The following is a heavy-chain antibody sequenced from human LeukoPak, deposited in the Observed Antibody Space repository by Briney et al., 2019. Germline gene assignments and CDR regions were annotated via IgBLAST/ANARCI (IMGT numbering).Heavy chain of an antibody. CDR2: ISSSSSTI. J-gene: IGHJ4*02. CDR1: GFTFSSYS. D-gene: IGHD5-12*01. Sequence: GGSLRPSCAASGFTFSSYSMNWVRQAPGKGLEWVSYISSSSSTIYYADSVKGRFTISRDNAKNSLYLQMNSLRAEDTAVYYCARGRGDFDYWGQGTLVTVSS. CDR3: ARGRGDFDY. V-gene: IGHV3-48*01.